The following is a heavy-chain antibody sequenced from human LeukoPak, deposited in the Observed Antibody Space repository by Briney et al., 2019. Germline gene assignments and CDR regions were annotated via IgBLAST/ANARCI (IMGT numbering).Heavy chain of an antibody. CDR1: GYTFTGYY. CDR3: AREGSPGGAFDY. V-gene: IGHV1-69*13. J-gene: IGHJ4*02. CDR2: IIPIFGTA. D-gene: IGHD3-10*01. Sequence: VASVKVSCKASGYTFTGYYMHWVRQAPGQGLEWMGGIIPIFGTANYAQKFQGRVTITADESTSTAYMELSSLRSEDTAVYYCAREGSPGGAFDYWGQGTLVTVSS.